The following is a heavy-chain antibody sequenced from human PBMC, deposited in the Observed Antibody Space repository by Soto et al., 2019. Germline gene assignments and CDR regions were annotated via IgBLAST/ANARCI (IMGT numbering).Heavy chain of an antibody. V-gene: IGHV1-2*04. CDR2: INPNSGGT. J-gene: IGHJ4*02. D-gene: IGHD6-13*01. Sequence: QVQLVQSGAEVEKPGASVKVSCKASGYTFTGYYMHWVRQAPGQGLEWMGWINPNSGGTNYAQKFQGWVTMTRDTSISTAYMELSRLRSDDTAVYYCAREGRYSSSWYYFDYWGQGTLVTVSS. CDR1: GYTFTGYY. CDR3: AREGRYSSSWYYFDY.